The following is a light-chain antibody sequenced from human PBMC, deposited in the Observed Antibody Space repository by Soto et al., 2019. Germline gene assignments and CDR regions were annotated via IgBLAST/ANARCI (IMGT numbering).Light chain of an antibody. J-gene: IGLJ1*01. CDR1: SSDVGGYNY. CDR3: RQYTSSCTPFV. CDR2: DVS. V-gene: IGLV2-14*01. Sequence: QSVLTQPASVSGSPGQSITISCTGTSSDVGGYNYVSWYQQHPGKAPKLMIYDVSNRPSGVSNRFSGSKSGNTASLTISGLQAEDDADYYCRQYTSSCTPFVFVTATIVTVL.